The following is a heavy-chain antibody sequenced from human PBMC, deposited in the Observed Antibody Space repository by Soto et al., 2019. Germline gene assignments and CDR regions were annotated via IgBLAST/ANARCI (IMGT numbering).Heavy chain of an antibody. Sequence: ASVKVSCKASGGTFSSYAISWVRQAPGQGLEWMGGIIPIFGTANYAQKFQGRVTITADESTSTAYMELSSLRSEDTAVYYCASDSQGVNYYDSSGYCQYYFDYWGQGTLVTVSS. CDR2: IIPIFGTA. J-gene: IGHJ4*02. CDR3: ASDSQGVNYYDSSGYCQYYFDY. V-gene: IGHV1-69*13. CDR1: GGTFSSYA. D-gene: IGHD3-22*01.